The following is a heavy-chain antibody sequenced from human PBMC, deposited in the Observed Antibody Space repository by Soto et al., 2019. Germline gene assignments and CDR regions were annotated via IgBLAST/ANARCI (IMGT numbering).Heavy chain of an antibody. J-gene: IGHJ1*01. D-gene: IGHD2-15*01. Sequence: QVQLVQSGAEVKKPGSSVKVSCKASGGTFSSYAISWVRQAPGQGLEWMGGIIPIFGTANYAQKFQGRVTITADESTRRAYMELSSLRSEDTAVCYCARASCGGGSCYEYAEYFQHWGQGTLVTVSS. CDR1: GGTFSSYA. CDR3: ARASCGGGSCYEYAEYFQH. CDR2: IIPIFGTA. V-gene: IGHV1-69*12.